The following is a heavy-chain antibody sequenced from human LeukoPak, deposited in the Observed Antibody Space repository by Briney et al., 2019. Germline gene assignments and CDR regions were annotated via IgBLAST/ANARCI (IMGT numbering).Heavy chain of an antibody. D-gene: IGHD3-10*01. Sequence: PETLSHTRTVSGGSISRSSDYWGWIRQSPGKGLEWIGSIYYSDSGTMYYNPSLKSRVTMSADTSKNQFSLRVSSVTAADTAVYYCARRPPALWAFDIWGQGTMVSVSS. CDR2: IYYSDSGTM. CDR1: GGSISRSSDY. J-gene: IGHJ3*02. CDR3: ARRPPALWAFDI. V-gene: IGHV4-39*01.